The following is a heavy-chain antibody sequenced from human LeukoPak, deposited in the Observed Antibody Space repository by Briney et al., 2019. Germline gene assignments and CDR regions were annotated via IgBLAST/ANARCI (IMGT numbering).Heavy chain of an antibody. V-gene: IGHV1-18*01. CDR1: GYTFTSYG. CDR3: ARDFRVQLERRELAEYYYYGMDV. J-gene: IGHJ6*02. D-gene: IGHD1-1*01. Sequence: GASVKVSCKASGYTFTSYGISWVRQAPGQGLEWMGWISAYNGNTNYAQKLQGRVTMTTDTSTSTAYMELRSLRSDDTAVYYCARDFRVQLERRELAEYYYYGMDVWGQGTTVTVSS. CDR2: ISAYNGNT.